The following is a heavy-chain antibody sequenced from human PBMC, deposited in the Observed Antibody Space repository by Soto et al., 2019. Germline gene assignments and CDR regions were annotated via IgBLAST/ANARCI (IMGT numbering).Heavy chain of an antibody. Sequence: GGSLRLSCAASGFTFSSYAMSWVRQAPGKGLEWVSAISGSGGSTYYADSVKGRFTISRDNSKNTLYLQMNSLRAEDTAVYYCAKATNDCSSTSCYVKPYYYYYGMDVWGQGTTVTVSS. V-gene: IGHV3-23*01. J-gene: IGHJ6*02. CDR2: ISGSGGST. D-gene: IGHD2-2*01. CDR3: AKATNDCSSTSCYVKPYYYYYGMDV. CDR1: GFTFSSYA.